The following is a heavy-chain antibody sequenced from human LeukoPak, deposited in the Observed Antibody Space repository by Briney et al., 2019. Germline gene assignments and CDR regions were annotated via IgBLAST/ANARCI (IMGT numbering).Heavy chain of an antibody. CDR1: TDSTNVYY. Sequence: SDTLSLTCSVSTDSTNVYYWSWIRQAPGKALEGIGHIYHRGTTDYNPPLNSRVTISIDMSKNEFSLKLTSVTVADTALYFCFRLRWELLAPYFDHWGQGAFVIVSS. V-gene: IGHV4-59*07. CDR3: FRLRWELLAPYFDH. J-gene: IGHJ4*02. CDR2: IYHRGTT. D-gene: IGHD2-15*01.